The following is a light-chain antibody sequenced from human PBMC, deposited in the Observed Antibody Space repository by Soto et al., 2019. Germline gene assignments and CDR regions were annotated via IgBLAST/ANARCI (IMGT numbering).Light chain of an antibody. Sequence: EIVLTQSPATLSLSPGERATLSCRASLSVSKTLAWYQQKPGQAPRLLIYGASTRASGVPARFDGSGSGTDFTLTISSLEPEDFAVYYCQQHSDWLTFGGGTKVDIK. CDR1: LSVSKT. V-gene: IGKV3-11*01. CDR3: QQHSDWLT. CDR2: GAS. J-gene: IGKJ4*01.